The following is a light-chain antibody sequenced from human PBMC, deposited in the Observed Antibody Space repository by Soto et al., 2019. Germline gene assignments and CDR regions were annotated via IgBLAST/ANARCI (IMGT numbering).Light chain of an antibody. CDR1: RSINIY. CDR3: QQSHSSPYT. V-gene: IGKV1-39*01. J-gene: IGKJ5*01. Sequence: DIQMTQSPSSLSASVGDRVTITCRASRSINIYLNWYQQKPGKAPKLLIYAASNLQSGVPSRFNGDGFGTHFTLTICSLHPEDFATYHCQQSHSSPYTFGQGTRLEIK. CDR2: AAS.